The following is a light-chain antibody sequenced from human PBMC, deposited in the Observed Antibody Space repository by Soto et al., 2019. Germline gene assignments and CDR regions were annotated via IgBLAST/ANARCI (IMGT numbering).Light chain of an antibody. Sequence: QSVLTQPSSVSGSPGQSITISCSGTSVSVGTFNFVSWYQQHPGKAPRLMIYAVTDRPSGVSSRFSGSKSGNTAYLTISGLQAEDEADYYCSSYITTSSRLFGTGTKVTVL. CDR3: SSYITTSSRL. V-gene: IGLV2-14*01. CDR1: SVSVGTFNF. CDR2: AVT. J-gene: IGLJ1*01.